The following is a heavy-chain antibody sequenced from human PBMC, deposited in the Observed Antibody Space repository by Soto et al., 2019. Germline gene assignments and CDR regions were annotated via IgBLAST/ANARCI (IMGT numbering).Heavy chain of an antibody. CDR2: VSTNGAT. CDR1: DDFISSYY. CDR3: ARADYEILTGSYAMDV. V-gene: IGHV4-4*07. Sequence: SETLSLTCTVADDFISSYYWNWIRQPAGKGLEWIGRVSTNGATNYNPSLESRVTMSVDTSKNQFSLKLTSVTAADTAVYFCARADYEILTGSYAMDVWGQGTTVTVSS. D-gene: IGHD3-9*01. J-gene: IGHJ6*02.